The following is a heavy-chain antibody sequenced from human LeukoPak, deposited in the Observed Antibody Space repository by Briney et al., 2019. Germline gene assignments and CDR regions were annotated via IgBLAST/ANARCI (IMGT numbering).Heavy chain of an antibody. V-gene: IGHV4-39*01. CDR1: GDSISSSRSY. J-gene: IGHJ3*02. CDR2: IYYSGST. CDR3: ATQSFKLYSYGSGSYLRSFDAFDI. D-gene: IGHD3-10*01. Sequence: AETLSLTCTVSGDSISSSRSYWGWIRQPPGEGLEWIGSIYYSGSTYYNPSLKSRVTISVDTSKNQFSLKLSSVTAAHTAVYYCATQSFKLYSYGSGSYLRSFDAFDIWGQGTMVTVSS.